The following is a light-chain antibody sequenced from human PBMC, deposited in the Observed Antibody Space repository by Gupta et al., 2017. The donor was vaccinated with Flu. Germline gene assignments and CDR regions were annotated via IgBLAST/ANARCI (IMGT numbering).Light chain of an antibody. CDR2: ENN. Sequence: VTISCSGSSSNIGNNYVSWYQQLPGTAPKLLIYENNKRPSGIPDRFSGSKSGTSATLGITXLXTGDEAXYYCGTWDSSLSAGYVFGTGTKVTVL. CDR1: SSNIGNNY. V-gene: IGLV1-51*02. CDR3: GTWDSSLSAGYV. J-gene: IGLJ1*01.